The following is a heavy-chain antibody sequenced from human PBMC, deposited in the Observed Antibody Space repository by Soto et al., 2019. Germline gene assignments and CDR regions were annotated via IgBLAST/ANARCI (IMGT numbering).Heavy chain of an antibody. CDR3: ARDLGGSDDSSGYYPDY. J-gene: IGHJ4*02. D-gene: IGHD3-22*01. Sequence: QVQLVESGGGVVQPGRSLRLSCAASGFTFSSYGMHWVRQAPGKGLEWVAVIWYDGSNKYYADSVKGRFTISRDNSKNTLYLQMNSLRAEDTAVYYCARDLGGSDDSSGYYPDYWGQGTLVTVSS. CDR1: GFTFSSYG. V-gene: IGHV3-33*01. CDR2: IWYDGSNK.